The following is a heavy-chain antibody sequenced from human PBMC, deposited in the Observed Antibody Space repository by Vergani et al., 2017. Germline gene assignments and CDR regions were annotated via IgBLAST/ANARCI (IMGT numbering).Heavy chain of an antibody. J-gene: IGHJ4*02. D-gene: IGHD2-2*01. CDR3: AKDAHIVVVPAAPDY. CDR2: ISWNSGSI. CDR1: GFTFDDYA. V-gene: IGHV3-9*01. Sequence: EVQLVESGGGLVQPGRSLRLSCAASGFTFDDYAMHWVRQAPGKGLEWVSGISWNSGSIGYADSVKGRFTISRDNSKNTLYLQMNSLRAEDTAVYYCAKDAHIVVVPAAPDYWGQGTLVTVSS.